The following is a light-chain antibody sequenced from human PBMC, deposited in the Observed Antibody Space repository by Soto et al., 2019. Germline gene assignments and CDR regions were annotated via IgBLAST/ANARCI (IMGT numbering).Light chain of an antibody. CDR3: CSYAGSSTP. CDR2: EGS. Sequence: QSALTQPASVSGSPGQSITIFCTGTSSDVGSYNLVSWYQQHPGKAPKLTIYEGSKRPSGVSNRFSGSKSGNTASLTISGLQAEDEADYYCCSYAGSSTPFGGGTKLTVL. V-gene: IGLV2-23*01. J-gene: IGLJ3*02. CDR1: SSDVGSYNL.